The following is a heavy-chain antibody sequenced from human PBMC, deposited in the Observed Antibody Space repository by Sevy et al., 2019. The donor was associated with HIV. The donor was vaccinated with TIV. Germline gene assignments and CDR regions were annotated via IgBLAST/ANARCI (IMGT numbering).Heavy chain of an antibody. D-gene: IGHD3-22*01. Sequence: GGSLRLSCAASGFTVSDNYMSWVRQAPGKGLEWVSVIYSDGSTYYADSVKGRFTISRDNSKNTRYLKMNSLRAEDTAVYYCANHASDYDSSGYLERDAFDIWGQGTMVTVSS. CDR2: IYSDGST. CDR1: GFTVSDNY. V-gene: IGHV3-53*01. CDR3: ANHASDYDSSGYLERDAFDI. J-gene: IGHJ3*02.